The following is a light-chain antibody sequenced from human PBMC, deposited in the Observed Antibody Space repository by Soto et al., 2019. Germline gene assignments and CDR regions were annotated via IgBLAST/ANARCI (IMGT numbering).Light chain of an antibody. V-gene: IGKV3-15*01. CDR1: QSVSSN. J-gene: IGKJ1*01. CDR3: QQYNNWPPWT. CDR2: GAS. Sequence: EIVMTQSPATLSVSPGERATLSCRASQSVSSNLAWYQQKPGQAPRLLIYGASTRATGIPARFSGSGSGTEFTLTISILQSEDFAVYYCQQYNNWPPWTFGQETKVDIK.